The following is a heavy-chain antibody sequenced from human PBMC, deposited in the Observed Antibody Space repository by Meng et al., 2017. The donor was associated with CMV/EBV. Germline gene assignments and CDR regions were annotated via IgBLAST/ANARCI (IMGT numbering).Heavy chain of an antibody. CDR1: GGPISSSSYY. CDR2: IYYSGST. V-gene: IGHV4-39*01. D-gene: IGHD1-26*01. CDR3: ARYSGSYYSY. J-gene: IGHJ4*02. Sequence: QLQLQESGPGLVKPSETLSLTCTVSGGPISSSSYYWGWIRQPPGKGLEWIGSIYYSGSTYYNPSLKSRVTISVDTSKNQFSLKLSSVTAADTAVYYCARYSGSYYSYWGQGTLVTVSS.